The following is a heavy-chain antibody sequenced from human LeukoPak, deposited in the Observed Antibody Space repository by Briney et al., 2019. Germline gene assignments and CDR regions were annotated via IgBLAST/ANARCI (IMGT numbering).Heavy chain of an antibody. D-gene: IGHD3-22*01. CDR2: INPNSGGT. Sequence: ASVKVSCKASGYTFTGYYMHWVRQAPGQGLEWMGWINPNSGGTNYAQKFQGRVTMTRDTSISTAYMELSRLRSDDTAVYYCARAEPLLQDYYDSSGYFLFGYWGQGTLVTVSS. CDR1: GYTFTGYY. J-gene: IGHJ4*02. V-gene: IGHV1-2*02. CDR3: ARAEPLLQDYYDSSGYFLFGY.